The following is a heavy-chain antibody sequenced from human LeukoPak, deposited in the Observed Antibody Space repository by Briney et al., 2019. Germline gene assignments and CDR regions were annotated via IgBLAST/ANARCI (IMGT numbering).Heavy chain of an antibody. CDR2: IYYSGTT. V-gene: IGHV4-59*01. J-gene: IGHJ4*02. D-gene: IGHD5-12*01. CDR3: ARDRWLGY. Sequence: SETLSLTCTVSGGSISTYYWSWIRQPPGKGLEWIGYIYYSGTTNYNPSLKSRVTISVDTSKNQFSLKLASVTTADTAVYYCARDRWLGYWGQGTLVTVSS. CDR1: GGSISTYY.